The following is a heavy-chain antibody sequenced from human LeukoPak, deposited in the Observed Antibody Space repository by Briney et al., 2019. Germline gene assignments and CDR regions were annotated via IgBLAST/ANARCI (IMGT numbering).Heavy chain of an antibody. J-gene: IGHJ4*02. Sequence: GGSLRLSCAASGFTFSDYYMSWIRQAPGKGLEWVSYISSSGSTIYYADSVKGRFTISRDNAKNSMDLQMNSLRAEDTAAYYCARVWYSGSYPVDYWGQGTLVTVPS. V-gene: IGHV3-11*01. D-gene: IGHD1-26*01. CDR3: ARVWYSGSYPVDY. CDR2: ISSSGSTI. CDR1: GFTFSDYY.